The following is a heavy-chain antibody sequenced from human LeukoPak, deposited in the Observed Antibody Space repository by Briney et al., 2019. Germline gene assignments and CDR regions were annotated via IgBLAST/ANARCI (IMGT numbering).Heavy chain of an antibody. D-gene: IGHD5-18*01. CDR3: AREGYSYGYFDY. V-gene: IGHV4-59*12. J-gene: IGHJ4*02. Sequence: SETLSLTCTVSGGFISTYYWSWIRQPPGKGLEWIGYIYYSGSTNYNPSLKSRVTMSVDTSKNQFSLKLSSVTAADTAVYYCAREGYSYGYFDYWGQGTLVTVSS. CDR1: GGFISTYY. CDR2: IYYSGST.